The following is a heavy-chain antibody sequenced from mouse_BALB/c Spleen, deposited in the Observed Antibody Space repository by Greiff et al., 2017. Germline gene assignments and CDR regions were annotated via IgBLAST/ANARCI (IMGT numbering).Heavy chain of an antibody. V-gene: IGHV1-5*01. D-gene: IGHD1-1*01. CDR2: IYPGNSDT. Sequence: EVQLQQSGTVLPRPGASVKMSCKASGYTFTSYWMHWVKQRPGQGLEWIGAIYPGNSDTSYNQKFKGKAKLTAVTSTSTAYMELSSLTNEDSAVYYCTRSLYYGSSLSWFAYWGQGTLVTVSA. CDR1: GYTFTSYW. J-gene: IGHJ3*01. CDR3: TRSLYYGSSLSWFAY.